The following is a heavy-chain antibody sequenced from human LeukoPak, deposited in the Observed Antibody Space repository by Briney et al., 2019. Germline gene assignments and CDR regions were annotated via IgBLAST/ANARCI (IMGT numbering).Heavy chain of an antibody. D-gene: IGHD3-16*01. CDR3: ASGGYYYYGMDV. J-gene: IGHJ6*02. CDR1: GFTFSSYS. V-gene: IGHV3-21*01. CDR2: ISSSSSYI. Sequence: GGSLRPSCAASGFTFSSYSMNWVRQAPGKGLEWVSSISSSSSYIYYADSVKGRFTISRDNAKNSLYLQMNSLRAEDTAVYHCASGGYYYYGMDVWGQGTTVTVSS.